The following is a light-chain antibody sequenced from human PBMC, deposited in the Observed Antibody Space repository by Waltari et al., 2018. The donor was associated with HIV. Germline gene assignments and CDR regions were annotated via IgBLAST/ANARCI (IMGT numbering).Light chain of an antibody. J-gene: IGLJ3*02. Sequence: QSVVTQPPSVSGTPGQTVTISCSGSTSNIGIKPVNCYQHLPGTAPKRLIYGNYQRPAGVPDRFSASKSGTSASLAISGLQSEDEADYYCASWDASLNGWVFGGGTKLTVL. CDR2: GNY. V-gene: IGLV1-44*01. CDR3: ASWDASLNGWV. CDR1: TSNIGIKP.